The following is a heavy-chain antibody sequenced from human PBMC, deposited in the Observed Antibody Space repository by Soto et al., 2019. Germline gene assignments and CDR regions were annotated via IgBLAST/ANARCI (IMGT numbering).Heavy chain of an antibody. D-gene: IGHD2-2*02. V-gene: IGHV3-53*02. CDR1: GFTVSNNY. CDR2: IYSGGST. CDR3: ATYTSLDY. Sequence: EVQLVETGGGLIQPGGSLRLSCAASGFTVSNNYMSWVRQAPGKGLEWVSRIYSGGSTFYADSVKGRFTISRDNSKNTLFLQMNSLRAEDTAVYFCATYTSLDYWGQGTLVTVSS. J-gene: IGHJ4*02.